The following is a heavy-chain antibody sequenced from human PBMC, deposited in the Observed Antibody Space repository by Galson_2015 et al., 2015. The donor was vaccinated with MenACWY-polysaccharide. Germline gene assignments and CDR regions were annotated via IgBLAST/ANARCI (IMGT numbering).Heavy chain of an antibody. CDR2: IGQDGGQR. CDR1: GFIFSTYW. J-gene: IGHJ4*02. D-gene: IGHD3-10*01. V-gene: IGHV3-7*01. CDR3: ARDLIYGSGTEEC. Sequence: SLRLSCAASGFIFSTYWMSWVRQTPERGLEWVANIGQDGGQRYYVDSLKGRFTISRDNAENSLFLQMNSLRAEDTAVYYCARDLIYGSGTEECWGQGILVIVSS.